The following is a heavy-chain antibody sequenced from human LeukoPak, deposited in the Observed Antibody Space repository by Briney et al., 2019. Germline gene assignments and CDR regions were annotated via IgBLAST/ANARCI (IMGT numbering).Heavy chain of an antibody. D-gene: IGHD2-15*01. V-gene: IGHV4-34*01. J-gene: IGHJ4*02. CDR1: SGSFNDYY. CDR3: ARGLGQWSRSDYFDS. CDR2: INHDGST. Sequence: SETLSLTCAVYSGSFNDYYWSWLRQPPGKGLEWIGEINHDGSTNHNPSPKSRVTISVDTSKNQFSLRLSSIGAADTAVYYCARGLGQWSRSDYFDSWGQGTLVIAS.